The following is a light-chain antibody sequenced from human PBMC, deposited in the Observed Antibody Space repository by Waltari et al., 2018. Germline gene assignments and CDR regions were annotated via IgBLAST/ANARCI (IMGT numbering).Light chain of an antibody. V-gene: IGKV3-15*01. J-gene: IGKJ4*01. Sequence: EIVMTQSPATLSVSPGERATLSCRASQSVSSNLAWYQQKPGQAPRLLIYGASTRATGIPARFSGSGYGTEFTLTISSMQSEDFAVYDCQQYNNWPFTFGGGTKVGIK. CDR1: QSVSSN. CDR2: GAS. CDR3: QQYNNWPFT.